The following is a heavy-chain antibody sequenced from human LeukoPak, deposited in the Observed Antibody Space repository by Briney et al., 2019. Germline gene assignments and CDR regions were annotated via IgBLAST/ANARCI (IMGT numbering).Heavy chain of an antibody. D-gene: IGHD3-22*01. CDR3: ARDGREGITMMANWFDP. J-gene: IGHJ5*02. V-gene: IGHV1-69*06. CDR1: GGTFSSYA. CDR2: IIPIFGTA. Sequence: SVKVSCKASGGTFSSYAISWVRQAPGQGLEWMGGIIPIFGTANYAQKFQGRVTITADKSTSTAYMELSSLRSEDTAVYYCARDGREGITMMANWFDPWGQGTLVTVSS.